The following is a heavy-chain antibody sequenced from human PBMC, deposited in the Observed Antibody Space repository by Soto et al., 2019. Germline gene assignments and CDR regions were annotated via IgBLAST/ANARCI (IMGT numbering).Heavy chain of an antibody. CDR2: IRNKANRYTT. Sequence: EMQLVESGGGLVRPGGSLRLSCAASGFSFSDHYMDWVRQAPGKGLEWVGRIRNKANRYTTEYAASVKGRLTNSRDDSKNSLYLQMNSLVTDDTAVYFCTRDNPRAPGTLDYWGQGTLVSVSS. J-gene: IGHJ4*02. D-gene: IGHD6-13*01. V-gene: IGHV3-72*01. CDR3: TRDNPRAPGTLDY. CDR1: GFSFSDHY.